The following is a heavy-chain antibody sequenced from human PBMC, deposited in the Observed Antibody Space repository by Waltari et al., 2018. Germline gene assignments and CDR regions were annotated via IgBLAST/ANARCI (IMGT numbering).Heavy chain of an antibody. CDR2: IYYSGST. V-gene: IGHV4-31*03. J-gene: IGHJ4*02. D-gene: IGHD3-16*01. CDR3: TKGGADEPIGY. Sequence: QVQLQESGPGLVKPSETLSLTCSVPGAPINRAGSYWTWIRQHPGKGLEWIGYIYYSGSTYYNPSLKGRITISTDASKNQFSLKLTSVTAADTAVYYCTKGGADEPIGYWGQGILVTVSS. CDR1: GAPINRAGSY.